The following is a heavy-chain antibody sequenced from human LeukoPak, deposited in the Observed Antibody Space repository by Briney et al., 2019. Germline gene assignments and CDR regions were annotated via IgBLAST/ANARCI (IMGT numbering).Heavy chain of an antibody. CDR3: ARGGTLVQGVTILYGMDV. Sequence: GASVKVSCKTSGDTFTSYDINWVRQATGQGLEWMGWMHPRRGNTIYTQKFQGRVAMTRDTSTSTAYMELSSLRSEDTAVYYCARGGTLVQGVTILYGMDVWGQGTTVTVSS. CDR1: GDTFTSYD. CDR2: MHPRRGNT. D-gene: IGHD3-10*01. V-gene: IGHV1-8*01. J-gene: IGHJ6*02.